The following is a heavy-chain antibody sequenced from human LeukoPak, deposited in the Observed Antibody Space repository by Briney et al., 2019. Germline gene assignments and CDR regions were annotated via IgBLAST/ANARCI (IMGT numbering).Heavy chain of an antibody. D-gene: IGHD5-24*01. Sequence: GGSLRLSCAASGFTFSSYSMNWVRQAPGKGLEWVSSISSSSSYIYYADSVKGRFTISRDNAKNSLYLQMNSLRAEDTAVYYCARAMGDGYKDAFDIWGQGTMVTVSS. J-gene: IGHJ3*02. CDR1: GFTFSSYS. CDR2: ISSSSSYI. CDR3: ARAMGDGYKDAFDI. V-gene: IGHV3-21*01.